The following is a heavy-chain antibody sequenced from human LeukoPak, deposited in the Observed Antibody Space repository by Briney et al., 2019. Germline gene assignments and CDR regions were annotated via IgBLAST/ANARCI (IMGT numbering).Heavy chain of an antibody. CDR1: GFTFSSYA. D-gene: IGHD6-19*01. V-gene: IGHV4-34*01. CDR2: INHSGST. CDR3: ARVTWGQWLTRGYFDY. J-gene: IGHJ4*02. Sequence: PGGSLRLSCAASGFTFSSYAMSWVRQAPGKGLEWIGEINHSGSTNYNPSLKSRVTISVDTSKNQFSLKLSSVTAADTAVYYCARVTWGQWLTRGYFDYWGQGTLVTVSS.